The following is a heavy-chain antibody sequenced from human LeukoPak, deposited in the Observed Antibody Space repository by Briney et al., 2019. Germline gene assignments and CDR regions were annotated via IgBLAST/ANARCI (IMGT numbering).Heavy chain of an antibody. CDR2: ITGSGDYT. CDR3: AKDGLYYDGSAHVYYFDY. CDR1: GFTFSGYA. V-gene: IGHV3-23*01. Sequence: GGSLRLSCAASGFTFSGYAMTWVRQAPGKGLEWVSSITGSGDYTYYIDSVKGRFTISRDNSKNILYLQMNSLRGEDTTLYYCAKDGLYYDGSAHVYYFDYWGQGTLVAVSS. D-gene: IGHD3-22*01. J-gene: IGHJ4*02.